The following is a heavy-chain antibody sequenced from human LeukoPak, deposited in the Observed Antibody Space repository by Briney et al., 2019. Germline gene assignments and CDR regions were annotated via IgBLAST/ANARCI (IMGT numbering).Heavy chain of an antibody. CDR2: ISWNSGSI. D-gene: IGHD3-16*01. CDR1: GFTFDDYA. J-gene: IGHJ4*02. CDR3: AKSPVWSGELDY. Sequence: GGSLRLSCAASGFTFDDYAMHWVRQAPGKGLEWVSGISWNSGSIGYADSVKGRFTISRDNAKNSLYLQMNSLRAEDMALYYCAKSPVWSGELDYWGQGTLVTVSS. V-gene: IGHV3-9*03.